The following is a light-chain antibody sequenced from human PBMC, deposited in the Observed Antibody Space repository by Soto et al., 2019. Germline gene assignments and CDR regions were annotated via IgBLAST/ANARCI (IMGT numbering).Light chain of an antibody. Sequence: EIVLTQSPATLSLSPGERATLSCRASQNVYSYLTWYQQKPGQAPRLLIYDASNRATGIPARFSASGSGTDFTLTISSLEPEDVATYYCQKYNSAPRTFGQGTKVDIK. V-gene: IGKV3-11*01. CDR1: QNVYSY. CDR2: DAS. CDR3: QKYNSAPRT. J-gene: IGKJ1*01.